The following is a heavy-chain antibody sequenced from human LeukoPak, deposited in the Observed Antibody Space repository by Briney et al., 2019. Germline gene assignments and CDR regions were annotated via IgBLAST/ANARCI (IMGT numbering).Heavy chain of an antibody. CDR1: GYTFTSYG. V-gene: IGHV1-18*01. Sequence: ASVKVSCKVSGYTFTSYGISWVRQAPGQGLEWMGWISAYNGNTNYAQKLQDRVTMTTDTSTSTAYMELRSLRSDDTAMYYCARNFHPGNWDYWGQGTLVTVSS. J-gene: IGHJ4*02. CDR2: ISAYNGNT. D-gene: IGHD1-14*01. CDR3: ARNFHPGNWDY.